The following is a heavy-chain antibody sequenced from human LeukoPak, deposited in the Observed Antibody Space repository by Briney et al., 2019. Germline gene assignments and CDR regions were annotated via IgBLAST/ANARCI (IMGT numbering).Heavy chain of an antibody. V-gene: IGHV1-18*01. CDR1: GYTFTSYG. J-gene: IGHJ5*02. Sequence: ASVKVSCKASGYTFTSYGISWVRQAPGQGLEWMGWISAYNGNTNHAQKLQGRVTMTTDTSTSTAYMELRSLRSDDTAVYYCARDIVGATQGLSNWSDPWGQGTLVTVSS. CDR3: ARDIVGATQGLSNWSDP. D-gene: IGHD1-26*01. CDR2: ISAYNGNT.